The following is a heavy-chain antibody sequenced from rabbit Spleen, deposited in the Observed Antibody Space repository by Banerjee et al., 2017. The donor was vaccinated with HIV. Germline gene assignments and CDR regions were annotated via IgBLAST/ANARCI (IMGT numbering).Heavy chain of an antibody. CDR1: GFSFNSGYD. CDR3: VRDQAGYDGYGMDL. D-gene: IGHD7-1*01. CDR2: AYAGSSGGT. V-gene: IGHV1S40*01. J-gene: IGHJ6*01. Sequence: QSLEESGGALVKPGASLTLTCKASGFSFNSGYDMCWVRQAPGKGLEWVACAYAGSSGGTYSATWAKGRFTVSKTSSTTVTLQMNSLTAADTATYFCVRDQAGYDGYGMDLWGPGTLVTVS.